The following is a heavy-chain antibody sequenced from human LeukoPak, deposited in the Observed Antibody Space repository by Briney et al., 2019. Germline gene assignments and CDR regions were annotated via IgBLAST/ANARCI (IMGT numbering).Heavy chain of an antibody. CDR2: INPNGSEQ. J-gene: IGHJ5*02. Sequence: PRGSLRLSCAVSGVTFTWYWMNWVRQPPGKGLGWMANINPNGSEQYYANSVKGRFTISRDNANNSLYLQMNSLGAEDTAVYYCAKSNWFDPWGQGTLVTVSS. CDR1: GVTFTWYW. CDR3: AKSNWFDP. V-gene: IGHV3-7*03.